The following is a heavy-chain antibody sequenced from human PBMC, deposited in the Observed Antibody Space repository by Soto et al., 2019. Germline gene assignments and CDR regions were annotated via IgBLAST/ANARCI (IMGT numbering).Heavy chain of an antibody. J-gene: IGHJ4*02. CDR2: ISGYNGNT. D-gene: IGHD2-21*01. CDR3: ASWAGQTHDFCGPFDY. V-gene: IGHV1-18*04. Sequence: ASVKVSCKASGYTFTSHGISWVRQAPGQGLEWMGWISGYNGNTKYTQRFQGRVTMTTDTSTSTAYMELRSLRSDDTAVYYCASWAGQTHDFCGPFDYWGQGTRVTVSS. CDR1: GYTFTSHG.